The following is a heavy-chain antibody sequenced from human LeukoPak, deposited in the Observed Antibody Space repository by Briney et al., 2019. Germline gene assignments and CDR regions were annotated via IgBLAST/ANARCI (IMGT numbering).Heavy chain of an antibody. V-gene: IGHV1-69*04. D-gene: IGHD3-22*01. Sequence: SVKVSCKASGGTFSSYAISWVRQAPGQGLEWMGRIIPILGIANYAQKFQGRVTITADKSTSTAYMELSSLRSEDTAVYYCARGGYSENYYDSSGYDYWGQGTLVTVSS. CDR2: IIPILGIA. J-gene: IGHJ4*02. CDR3: ARGGYSENYYDSSGYDY. CDR1: GGTFSSYA.